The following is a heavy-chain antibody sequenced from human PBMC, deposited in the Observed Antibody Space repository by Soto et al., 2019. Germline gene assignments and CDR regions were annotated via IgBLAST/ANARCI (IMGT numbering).Heavy chain of an antibody. J-gene: IGHJ4*02. CDR1: GNTFASHG. D-gene: IGHD6-19*01. CDR3: ARVDPRGAAVVGDY. CDR2: ISGFNGQT. Sequence: QVQLVQSGPEVKKPGASVKVSCKASGNTFASHGFSWVRQAPGQGLEWMGWISGFNGQTNYALKFQGRVTLTTDTSTSTAYMELRSLRSDDAAVYFCARVDPRGAAVVGDYWGQGTLVTVSS. V-gene: IGHV1-18*01.